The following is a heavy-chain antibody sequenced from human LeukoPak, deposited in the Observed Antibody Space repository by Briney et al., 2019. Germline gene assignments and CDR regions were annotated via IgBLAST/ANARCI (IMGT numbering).Heavy chain of an antibody. CDR3: ATVGAFY. D-gene: IGHD1-26*01. J-gene: IGHJ4*02. Sequence: GGCLRLSCVASGFTFSSYGMHWVRQAPGKGLEWLAVIWYDGTNKYYADSVKGRFTISRDSPKNTLYLQMNSLRAEDTAVYYCATVGAFYWGQGTLVTVSS. CDR2: IWYDGTNK. CDR1: GFTFSSYG. V-gene: IGHV3-33*01.